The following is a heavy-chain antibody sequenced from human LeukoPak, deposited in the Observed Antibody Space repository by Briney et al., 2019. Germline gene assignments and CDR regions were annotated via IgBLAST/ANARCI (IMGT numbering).Heavy chain of an antibody. CDR2: ITPIFGEA. J-gene: IGHJ4*02. Sequence: SVKVSCKVSGGTFSSYPISWVRQAPGQGLEWMGEITPIFGEAQNAEKFQGRVTITADEPTSTVYMELTSLRLDDTAMYYCARNSKVASTSGLNYWGQGTLVTVSS. D-gene: IGHD5-12*01. CDR1: GGTFSSYP. CDR3: ARNSKVASTSGLNY. V-gene: IGHV1-69*13.